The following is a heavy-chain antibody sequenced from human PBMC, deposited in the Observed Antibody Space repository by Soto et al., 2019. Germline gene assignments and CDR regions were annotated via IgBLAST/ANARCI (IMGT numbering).Heavy chain of an antibody. Sequence: VASVKVSCKASGYTFTSYYMHWVRQAPGQGLEWMGRISPSSGSTNYAQKLQGRVTMTTDTSTSTAYMELRSLRSDDTAVYYCARDSRDIVLMVYAHFDYWGQGTLVTVSS. CDR3: ARDSRDIVLMVYAHFDY. CDR1: GYTFTSYY. V-gene: IGHV1-46*01. CDR2: ISPSSGST. J-gene: IGHJ4*02. D-gene: IGHD2-8*01.